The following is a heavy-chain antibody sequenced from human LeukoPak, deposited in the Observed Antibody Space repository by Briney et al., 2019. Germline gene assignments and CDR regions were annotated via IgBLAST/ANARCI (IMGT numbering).Heavy chain of an antibody. J-gene: IGHJ6*02. CDR1: GGTFSSYA. V-gene: IGHV1-69*04. CDR2: IMPIFGIA. D-gene: IGHD2-15*01. Sequence: SVKVSCKASGGTFSSYAISWVRQAPGQGLEWMGRIMPIFGIANYAQKFQGRVTITADKSTSTAYMELSSLRSEDTAVYYCARVVVVVAATSLQYYYYGMDVWGQGTTVTVSS. CDR3: ARVVVVVAATSLQYYYYGMDV.